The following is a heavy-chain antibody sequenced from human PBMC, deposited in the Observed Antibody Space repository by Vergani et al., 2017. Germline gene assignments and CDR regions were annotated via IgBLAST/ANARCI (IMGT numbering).Heavy chain of an antibody. V-gene: IGHV1-46*01. D-gene: IGHD3-10*01. Sequence: QVQLVQSGAEVKKPGASVKVSCKASGYTFTSYYMHWVRQAPXKGLEWMGIINPSGGSTSYAQKFQGRVTMTRDTSTSTVYMELSSLRSEDTAVYYCARGSKQGGSGSRRYGMDVWGQGTTVTVSS. J-gene: IGHJ6*02. CDR3: ARGSKQGGSGSRRYGMDV. CDR2: INPSGGST. CDR1: GYTFTSYY.